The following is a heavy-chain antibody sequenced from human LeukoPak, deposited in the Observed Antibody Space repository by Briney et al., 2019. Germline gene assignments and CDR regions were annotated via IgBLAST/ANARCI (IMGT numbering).Heavy chain of an antibody. V-gene: IGHV3-9*01. Sequence: GGSLRLSCASSGFTFDDYAMHWVRHAPGKGLEYVSGISWNSGSIVYADFLNGRYTISRDNAKNSLYLQMSSLRAEDTALYYCAKYGATGGWELYGAFDIWGQGTMVTVSS. CDR2: ISWNSGSI. CDR1: GFTFDDYA. J-gene: IGHJ3*02. CDR3: AKYGATGGWELYGAFDI. D-gene: IGHD1-26*01.